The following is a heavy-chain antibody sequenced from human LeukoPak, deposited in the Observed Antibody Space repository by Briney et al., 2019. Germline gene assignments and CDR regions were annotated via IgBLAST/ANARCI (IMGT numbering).Heavy chain of an antibody. CDR3: ARGGSTQTDTAMVDY. V-gene: IGHV4-34*01. CDR2: INHSGST. D-gene: IGHD5-18*01. CDR1: DGSFSGYY. J-gene: IGHJ4*02. Sequence: PSETLSLTCAVYDGSFSGYYWSWIRQPPGKGLEWIGKINHSGSTNYNPSLKSRVTISVDTSKNQFSLKLSSVTAADTAVYYCARGGSTQTDTAMVDYWGQGTLVTVSS.